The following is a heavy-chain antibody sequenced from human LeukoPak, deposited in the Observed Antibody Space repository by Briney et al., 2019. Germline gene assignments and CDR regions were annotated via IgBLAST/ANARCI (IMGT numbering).Heavy chain of an antibody. V-gene: IGHV1-69*05. CDR3: ARDFGYNWKANWFDP. D-gene: IGHD1-1*01. Sequence: SVKVSCKASGGTFSSYAISWVRQAPGQGLEWMGGIIPIFGTANYAQKFQGRVTMTNDMSTSTVYMELSSLRSEDTAVYYCARDFGYNWKANWFDPWGQGTLVTVS. CDR2: IIPIFGTA. CDR1: GGTFSSYA. J-gene: IGHJ5*02.